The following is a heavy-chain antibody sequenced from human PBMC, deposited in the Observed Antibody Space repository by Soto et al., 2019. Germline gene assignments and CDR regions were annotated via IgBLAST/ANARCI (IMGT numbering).Heavy chain of an antibody. Sequence: EVQLVESGGGLVQPGGSLRLSCAASGFTFSSYSMNWVRQAPGKGLEWVSYIDSSSSNIYYADSVKGRFTISRDNAKNSLYLQLNSLRAEDTAVFYCARRRYCDSTSCYGRVYMDVWGKGTKVTVSS. CDR3: ARRRYCDSTSCYGRVYMDV. J-gene: IGHJ6*03. CDR2: IDSSSSNI. D-gene: IGHD2-2*01. CDR1: GFTFSSYS. V-gene: IGHV3-48*01.